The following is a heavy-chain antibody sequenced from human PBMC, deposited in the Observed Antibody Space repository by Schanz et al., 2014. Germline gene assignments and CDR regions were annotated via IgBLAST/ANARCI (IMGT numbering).Heavy chain of an antibody. J-gene: IGHJ6*02. V-gene: IGHV1-2*06. CDR1: GHPFTAYY. D-gene: IGHD6-13*01. CDR2: INPNSGGT. Sequence: QVQLVQSGAEVKEPGASVQVSCKASGHPFTAYYMHWVRQAPGQGLEWMGRINPNSGGTNYAENFQGRVTMTRDTSTSTVYMELSRLTSDDTALYYCARDGHSSIWDSYYFYGLDVWGQGTTVTVSS. CDR3: ARDGHSSIWDSYYFYGLDV.